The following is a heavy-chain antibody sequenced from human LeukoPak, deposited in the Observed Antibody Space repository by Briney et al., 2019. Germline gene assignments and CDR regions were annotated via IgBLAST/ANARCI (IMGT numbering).Heavy chain of an antibody. D-gene: IGHD1-7*01. CDR1: GGSFSGYY. CDR2: INHSGST. Sequence: SETLSLTCAVYGGSFSGYYWSWIRQPPGKGLEWIGEINHSGSTNYNPSLKSRVTISVDTSKNQFSLKLSSVTAADTAVYYCARGPVGGTTYNDGDAFDIWGQGTMVTVSS. CDR3: ARGPVGGTTYNDGDAFDI. V-gene: IGHV4-34*01. J-gene: IGHJ3*02.